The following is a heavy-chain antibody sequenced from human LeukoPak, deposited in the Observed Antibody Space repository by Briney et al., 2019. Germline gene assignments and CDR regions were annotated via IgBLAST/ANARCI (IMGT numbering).Heavy chain of an antibody. J-gene: IGHJ4*02. V-gene: IGHV4-59*08. CDR1: GGSIRSYY. D-gene: IGHD1-26*01. CDR3: ARHSGGSYHYFDY. CDR2: IYHSGST. Sequence: SETLSLTCTVSGGSIRSYYWTWIRQPPGKGLEWIGYIYHSGSTYYNPSLKSRVTISVDRSKNQFSLKLNSVTAADTAVYYCARHSGGSYHYFDYWGQGTLVTVSS.